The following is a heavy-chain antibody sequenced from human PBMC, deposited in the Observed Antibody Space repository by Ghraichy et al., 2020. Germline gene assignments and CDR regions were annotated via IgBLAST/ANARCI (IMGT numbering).Heavy chain of an antibody. J-gene: IGHJ4*02. CDR1: GGSISGSSYY. V-gene: IGHV4-39*07. CDR2: MYYSGST. CDR3: AREEAGYDSSGYFDY. Sequence: SQTLSLTCTVSGGSISGSSYYWAWIRQPPGKGLEWIGSMYYSGSTYYKPSLKSRVTISVDTSKKQFSLKLSSVTAADTAIYYCAREEAGYDSSGYFDYWGQGTLVTVSS. D-gene: IGHD3-22*01.